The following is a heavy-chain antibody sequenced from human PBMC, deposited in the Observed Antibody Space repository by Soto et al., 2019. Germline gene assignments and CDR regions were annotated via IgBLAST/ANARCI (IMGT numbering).Heavy chain of an antibody. CDR3: AVYSSSPTTGVDYYYYYGRDV. CDR2: IIPIFGTA. D-gene: IGHD6-6*01. CDR1: GGTFSSYA. J-gene: IGHJ6*02. Sequence: QVQLVQSGAEVKKPGSSVKVSCKASGGTFSSYAISWVRQAPGQGLEWMGGIIPIFGTANYAQKFQGRVTIGAAESTSAAYMELSSLGSEDTAVYYCAVYSSSPTTGVDYYYYYGRDVWGQGTTVTVSS. V-gene: IGHV1-69*01.